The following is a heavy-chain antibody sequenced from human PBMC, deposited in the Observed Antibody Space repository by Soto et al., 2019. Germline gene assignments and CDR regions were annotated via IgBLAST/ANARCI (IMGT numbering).Heavy chain of an antibody. CDR2: IWYDGSNK. Sequence: GGSLRLSCAASGFTFSSYGMHWVRQAPGKGLEWVAVIWYDGSNKYYADSVKGRFTISRDNSKNTLYLQMNSLRAEDTAVYYCASSDCSGSSCYDYWGQGTLVTVSS. V-gene: IGHV3-33*01. CDR1: GFTFSSYG. J-gene: IGHJ4*02. D-gene: IGHD2-15*01. CDR3: ASSDCSGSSCYDY.